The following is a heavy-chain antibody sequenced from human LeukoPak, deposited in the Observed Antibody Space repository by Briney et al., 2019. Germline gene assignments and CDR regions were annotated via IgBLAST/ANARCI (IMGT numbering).Heavy chain of an antibody. CDR3: ERGGSSYRFGEYPYYFDY. Sequence: ASVTVSCTASGYTFTGYYMHWMRQAPGQGLEWMGRINPNSGATNYAQKCQGRGSMTRATSISTAYMELSRLRSDDTAVYYCERGGSSYRFGEYPYYFDYWGQGTLVTVSS. CDR1: GYTFTGYY. V-gene: IGHV1-2*06. CDR2: INPNSGAT. D-gene: IGHD3-10*01. J-gene: IGHJ4*02.